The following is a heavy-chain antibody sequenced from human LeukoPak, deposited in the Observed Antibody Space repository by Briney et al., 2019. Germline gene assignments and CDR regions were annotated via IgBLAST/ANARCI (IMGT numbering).Heavy chain of an antibody. J-gene: IGHJ3*02. Sequence: GGSLRLSCAASGFTFSSYDMHWVRQATGEGLEWVSAIGTAGDTYYLGSVKGRFTISRENAKNTLYLQMNSLRSDDTAVYYCARDHSNGAFDIWGQGTMVTVSS. CDR1: GFTFSSYD. V-gene: IGHV3-13*01. CDR3: ARDHSNGAFDI. D-gene: IGHD4-11*01. CDR2: IGTAGDT.